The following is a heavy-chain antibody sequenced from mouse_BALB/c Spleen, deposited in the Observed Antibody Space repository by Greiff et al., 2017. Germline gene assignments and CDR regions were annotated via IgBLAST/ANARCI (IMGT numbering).Heavy chain of an antibody. V-gene: IGHV1-9*01. CDR1: GYTFSSYW. CDR3: ARSGGNYWFAY. Sequence: LVESGAELMKPGASVKISCKATGYTFSSYWIEWVKQRPGHGLEWIGEILPGSGSTNYNEKFKGKATFTADTSSNTAYMQLSSLTSEDSAVYYCARSGGNYWFAYWGQGTLVTVSA. CDR2: ILPGSGST. J-gene: IGHJ3*01. D-gene: IGHD2-1*01.